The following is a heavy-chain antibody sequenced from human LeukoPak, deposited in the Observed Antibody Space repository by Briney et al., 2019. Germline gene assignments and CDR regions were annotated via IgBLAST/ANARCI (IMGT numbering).Heavy chain of an antibody. D-gene: IGHD2-21*02. CDR3: AREAPDCGGDCYSGHFQH. V-gene: IGHV1-69*04. J-gene: IGHJ1*01. CDR1: GGTFSSYA. CDR2: IIPIFGIA. Sequence: SVKVSCKASGGTFSSYAISWVRQAPGQGLEWMGRIIPIFGIANYAQKFQGRVTITADKFTSTAYMELSSLRSEDTAVYYCAREAPDCGGDCYSGHFQHWGQGTLVTVSS.